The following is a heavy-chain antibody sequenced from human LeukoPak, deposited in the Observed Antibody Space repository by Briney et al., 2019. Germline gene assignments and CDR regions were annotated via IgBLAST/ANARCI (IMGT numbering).Heavy chain of an antibody. D-gene: IGHD1-26*01. CDR1: GFTVDDYA. CDR2: ISGDGDNT. V-gene: IGHV3-43*02. Sequence: GGSLRLSCVASGFTVDDYALHWVRQAPGQGLEWISVISGDGDNTHYADSVKGRFTISRDNSKNSLYLQMSSLRADDTALYYCAKGVRSGTYYNCFDPWGQGTLVTVSS. CDR3: AKGVRSGTYYNCFDP. J-gene: IGHJ5*02.